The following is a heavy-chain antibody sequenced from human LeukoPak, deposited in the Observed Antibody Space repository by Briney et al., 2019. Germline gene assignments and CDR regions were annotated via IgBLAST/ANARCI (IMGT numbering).Heavy chain of an antibody. D-gene: IGHD3-10*01. J-gene: IGHJ6*03. Sequence: GGSLRLSCAASGFTFSSYDMSWVRQAPGKGLEWVSGISGSGSSTYYADSVKGRFTISRDNAKNSLYLQMNSLRAEDTALYYCAKVKANYYGSGSYYYYMDVWGKGTTVTISS. CDR2: ISGSGSST. CDR3: AKVKANYYGSGSYYYYMDV. CDR1: GFTFSSYD. V-gene: IGHV3-23*01.